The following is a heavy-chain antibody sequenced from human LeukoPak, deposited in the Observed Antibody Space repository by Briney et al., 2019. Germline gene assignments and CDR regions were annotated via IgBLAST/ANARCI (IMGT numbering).Heavy chain of an antibody. V-gene: IGHV3-48*03. CDR1: GFTFSSYE. J-gene: IGHJ4*02. D-gene: IGHD6-13*01. CDR3: ARDTFSSSWD. CDR2: ISSSGSTI. Sequence: PGGSLRLSCAASGFTFSSYEMNWARQAPGKGLEWVSYISSSGSTIYYADSVKGRFTISRDNAKNSLYLQMNSLRAEDTAVYYCARDTFSSSWDWGQGTLVTVSS.